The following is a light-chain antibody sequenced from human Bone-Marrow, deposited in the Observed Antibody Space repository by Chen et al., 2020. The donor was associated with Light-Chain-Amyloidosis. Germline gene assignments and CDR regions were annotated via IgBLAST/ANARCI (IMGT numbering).Light chain of an antibody. Sequence: QTALTQPPSASGSPGHSVTISCTGFSFDYVSWYQQHPGKAPKLLIYEFTKRPSGVPARFSGTRSGTTASLTVSGLQAEDEADYHCGSYAGTNNWIFGGGTTLTVL. CDR3: GSYAGTNNWI. J-gene: IGLJ2*01. CDR1: SFDY. V-gene: IGLV2-8*01. CDR2: EFT.